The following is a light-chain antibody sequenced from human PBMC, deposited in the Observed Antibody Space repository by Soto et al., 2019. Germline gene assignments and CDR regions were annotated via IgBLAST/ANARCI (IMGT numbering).Light chain of an antibody. CDR2: EVT. J-gene: IGLJ1*01. V-gene: IGLV2-14*01. Sequence: VLTQPASVSGSPGQSITISCTGTSSDVGGYNYVSWYQQHPGKAPKLMIYEVTSRPSGVSNRFSASKSGNTASLSISGLQAEDEADYYCSSYTSTSTYVFGAGTKVTVL. CDR3: SSYTSTSTYV. CDR1: SSDVGGYNY.